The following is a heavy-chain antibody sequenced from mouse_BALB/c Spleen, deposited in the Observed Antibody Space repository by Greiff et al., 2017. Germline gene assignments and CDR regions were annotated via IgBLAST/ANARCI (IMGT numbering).Heavy chain of an antibody. V-gene: IGHV2-5-1*01. CDR1: GFSLTSYG. CDR3: AKNRGNYDYLYAMDY. J-gene: IGHJ4*01. Sequence: VKLMESGPSLVQPSQSLSITCTVSGFSLTSYGVHWVRQSPGKGLEWLGVIWRGGSTDYNAAFMSRLSITKDNSKSQVFFKMNSLQADDTAIYYCAKNRGNYDYLYAMDYWGQGTSVTVSS. CDR2: IWRGGST. D-gene: IGHD2-4*01.